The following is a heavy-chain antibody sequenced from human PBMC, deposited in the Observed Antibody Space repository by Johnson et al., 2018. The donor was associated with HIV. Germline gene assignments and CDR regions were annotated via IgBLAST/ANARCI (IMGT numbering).Heavy chain of an antibody. CDR2: INVDGREK. Sequence: EVQLVESGGGVVQPGKSLRLSCVASGFTFSSYAMHWVRQAPGKGLEWVANINVDGREKYYVDSVKGRFTISKDNAKNSLYLQMNSLRAEDTAVYYCARGGQLVLDAFDIWGQGTMVTVSS. J-gene: IGHJ3*02. CDR3: ARGGQLVLDAFDI. D-gene: IGHD6-6*01. CDR1: GFTFSSYA. V-gene: IGHV3-7*03.